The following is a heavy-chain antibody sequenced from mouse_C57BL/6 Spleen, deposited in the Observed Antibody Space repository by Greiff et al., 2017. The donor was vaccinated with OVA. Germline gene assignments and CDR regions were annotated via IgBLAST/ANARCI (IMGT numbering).Heavy chain of an antibody. CDR2: IYPGDGDT. J-gene: IGHJ4*01. Sequence: VQLQQSGPELVKPGASVKISCKASGYAFSSSWMNWVKQRPGKGLEWIGRIYPGDGDTNYNGKFKGKATLTADKSSSTAYMQLSSLTSEDSAVYFCARFYDGHAMDYWGQGTSVTVSS. CDR1: GYAFSSSW. CDR3: ARFYDGHAMDY. V-gene: IGHV1-82*01. D-gene: IGHD2-3*01.